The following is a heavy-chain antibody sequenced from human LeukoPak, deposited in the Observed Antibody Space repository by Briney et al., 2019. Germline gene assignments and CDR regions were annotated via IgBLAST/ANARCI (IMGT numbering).Heavy chain of an antibody. V-gene: IGHV4-38-2*02. J-gene: IGHJ6*03. CDR1: GYSISSGYY. CDR3: ARDPRGIRNYYYYYYMDV. D-gene: IGHD3-16*01. CDR2: IYHSGST. Sequence: SETLPLTCTVSGYSISSGYYWGWIRQPPGKGLEWIGSIYHSGSTYYNPSLKSRVTISVDTSKNQFSLKLSSVTAADTAVYYCARDPRGIRNYYYYYYMDVWGKGTTVTVSS.